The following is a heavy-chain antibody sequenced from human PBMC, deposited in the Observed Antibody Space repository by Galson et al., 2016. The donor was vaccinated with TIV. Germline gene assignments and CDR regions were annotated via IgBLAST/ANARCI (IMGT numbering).Heavy chain of an antibody. V-gene: IGHV1-69*13. D-gene: IGHD4-11*01. CDR3: ATSLDYSQIFDY. CDR1: GGTFSSYV. J-gene: IGHJ4*01. Sequence: SVKVSCKASGGTFSSYVIKWVRQAPGQGLEWMGEIIPMFGTANYAPKFQGRVTITADESTSTAYMELSSLRSEDTAVYYCATSLDYSQIFDYWGHGTLVTVSS. CDR2: IIPMFGTA.